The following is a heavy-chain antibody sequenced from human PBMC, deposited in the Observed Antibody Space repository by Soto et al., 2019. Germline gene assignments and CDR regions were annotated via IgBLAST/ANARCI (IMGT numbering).Heavy chain of an antibody. CDR1: GGSISSSSYY. V-gene: IGHV4-39*01. J-gene: IGHJ5*02. CDR2: IYYSGST. CDR3: ARHGSFLYYYDSSGYLDP. D-gene: IGHD3-22*01. Sequence: PSETLYITCTVSGGSISSSSYYWGWIRQPPGKGLEWIGSIYYSGSTYYNPSLKSRVTISVDTSKNQFSLKLSSVTAADTAVYYCARHGSFLYYYDSSGYLDPWGQGTLVTVSS.